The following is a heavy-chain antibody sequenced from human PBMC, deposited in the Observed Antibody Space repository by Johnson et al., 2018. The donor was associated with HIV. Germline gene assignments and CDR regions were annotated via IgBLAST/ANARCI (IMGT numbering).Heavy chain of an antibody. CDR3: ARKQWLEIPSDAFDV. CDR1: GYIFRNYW. V-gene: IGHV3-74*03. J-gene: IGHJ3*01. D-gene: IGHD6-19*01. CDR2: IYSDGSDT. Sequence: VQLVESGGGLVQPGGSLRLSCAGSGYIFRNYWMHWVRQATGKGLVWVARIYSDGSDTAYADSVKGRFTISRDNAKKTLYLQMNSLRAEDTAVYYCARKQWLEIPSDAFDVWGQGTMVTVSS.